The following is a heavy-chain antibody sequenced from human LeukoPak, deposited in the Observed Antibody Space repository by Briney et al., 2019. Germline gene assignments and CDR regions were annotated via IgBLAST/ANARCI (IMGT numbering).Heavy chain of an antibody. D-gene: IGHD4-17*01. Sequence: GDSLKISCKSSGYSFTSYWIGWVRQMPGKGLEWMGIIYPGDSDTRYSPSFQGQVTISADKSISTAYLQWSSLKASDTAMYYCARRSSTVTPVVDVWGQGTTVTVSS. J-gene: IGHJ6*02. V-gene: IGHV5-51*01. CDR2: IYPGDSDT. CDR3: ARRSSTVTPVVDV. CDR1: GYSFTSYW.